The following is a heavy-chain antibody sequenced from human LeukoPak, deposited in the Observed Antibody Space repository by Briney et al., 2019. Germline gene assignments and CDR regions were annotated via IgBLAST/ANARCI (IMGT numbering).Heavy chain of an antibody. D-gene: IGHD3-10*01. V-gene: IGHV3-7*03. CDR2: IKQDGSEK. CDR3: ARTTYWDYYGSGSYGRFDY. J-gene: IGHJ4*02. Sequence: GGSLRLSCAASGFTFSSYWMSWVRQAPGKGLEWVANIKQDGSEKYYVDSVKGRFTISRDNAKNSLYLQMNGLRAEDTAVYYCARTTYWDYYGSGSYGRFDYWGQGTLVTVSS. CDR1: GFTFSSYW.